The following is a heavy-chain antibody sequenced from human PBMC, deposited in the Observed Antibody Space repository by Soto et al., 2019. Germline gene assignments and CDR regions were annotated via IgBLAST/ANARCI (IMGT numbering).Heavy chain of an antibody. CDR1: DGSCGGYY. Sequence: SETMSLPCAVYDGSCGGYYWSWIRQPPGKGLEWIGEINHRGSTNYNPSLKSRVTISVDTSKNQFSLKLSSVTAADTAVYYCAIDIVRDFDRLFRSGTDVWGQGTTVTVSS. CDR2: INHRGST. CDR3: AIDIVRDFDRLFRSGTDV. J-gene: IGHJ6*02. D-gene: IGHD3-9*01. V-gene: IGHV4-34*01.